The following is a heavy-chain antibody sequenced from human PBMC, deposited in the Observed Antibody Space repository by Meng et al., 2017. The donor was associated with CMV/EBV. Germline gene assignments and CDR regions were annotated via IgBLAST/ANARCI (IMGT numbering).Heavy chain of an antibody. Sequence: GESLKISCAASGFTFDDYAMHWVRQAPGKGLEWVAFIRYDGSNKYYADSVKGRFTISRDSSKNTLYLQMNSLRAEDTAVYYCAKAMMVRGPLDYWGQGTLVTVSS. CDR1: GFTFDDYA. D-gene: IGHD3-10*01. CDR2: IRYDGSNK. V-gene: IGHV3-30*02. J-gene: IGHJ4*02. CDR3: AKAMMVRGPLDY.